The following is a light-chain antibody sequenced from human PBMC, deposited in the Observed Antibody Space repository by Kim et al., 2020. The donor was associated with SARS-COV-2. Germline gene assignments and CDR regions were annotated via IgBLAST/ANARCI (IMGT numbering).Light chain of an antibody. CDR3: QQYKSYSPYT. CDR1: QSISSS. V-gene: IGKV1-5*03. J-gene: IGKJ2*01. CDR2: RAS. Sequence: ASVGDRVTITCRASQSISSSVAWYQLKPGKAPKVLISRASNLESGVPSRFSGSGSGTEFILTITNLQPDDFATYYCQQYKSYSPYTFGQGTKLGI.